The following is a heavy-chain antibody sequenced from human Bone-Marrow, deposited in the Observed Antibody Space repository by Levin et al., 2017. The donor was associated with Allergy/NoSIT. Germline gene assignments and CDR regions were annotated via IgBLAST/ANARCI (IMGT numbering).Heavy chain of an antibody. Sequence: PGGSLRLSCAASGFTFSSYAMHWVRQAPGKGLEWVAVISYDGSNKYHADSVKGRFTISRDNSKNTLSLQMNSLRAEDTAVYYCAGPYDSYFDYWGQGTLVTVSS. V-gene: IGHV3-30-3*01. CDR1: GFTFSSYA. J-gene: IGHJ4*02. D-gene: IGHD3-16*01. CDR2: ISYDGSNK. CDR3: AGPYDSYFDY.